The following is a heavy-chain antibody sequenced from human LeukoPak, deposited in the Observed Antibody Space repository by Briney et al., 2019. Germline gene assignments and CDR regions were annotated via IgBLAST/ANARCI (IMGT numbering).Heavy chain of an antibody. CDR3: ARGRGSYPFGY. D-gene: IGHD1-26*01. Sequence: PSETLSLTCAVYGGSFSGYYWSWIRQPPGKGLEWIGEINHSGSTNYNPSLKSRVTISVDTSKNQFSLKLSSVTAADTAVYYCARGRGSYPFGYRGQGTLVTVSS. J-gene: IGHJ4*02. V-gene: IGHV4-34*01. CDR1: GGSFSGYY. CDR2: INHSGST.